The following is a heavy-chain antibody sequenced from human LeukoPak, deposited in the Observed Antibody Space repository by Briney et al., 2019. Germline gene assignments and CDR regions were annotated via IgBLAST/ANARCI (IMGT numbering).Heavy chain of an antibody. Sequence: GGSPRLSCAASGFTFSNAWMSWVRQAPGKGLEWVGRSKSKTDGETTDYAAPVKGRFTISRDDSKNTLYLQMNSLKTEDTAVYYCTTGVGYYGSGSSKTAKNDYWGQGTLVTVSS. J-gene: IGHJ4*02. CDR2: SKSKTDGETT. CDR1: GFTFSNAW. V-gene: IGHV3-15*01. D-gene: IGHD3-10*01. CDR3: TTGVGYYGSGSSKTAKNDY.